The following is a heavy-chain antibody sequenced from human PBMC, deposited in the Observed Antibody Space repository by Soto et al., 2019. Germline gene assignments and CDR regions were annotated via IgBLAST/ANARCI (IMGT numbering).Heavy chain of an antibody. Sequence: QVQLVQSGAEVKKPGSSVKVSCKASGGTFSSYAISWVRQAPGQGLEWMGGIIPIFGTANYAQKFQGRVTITADESTSTAYRELSSLRSEDTAVYYCARDRGYSGYAARYYYGMDVWGQGTTVTVSS. J-gene: IGHJ6*02. D-gene: IGHD5-12*01. V-gene: IGHV1-69*01. CDR1: GGTFSSYA. CDR3: ARDRGYSGYAARYYYGMDV. CDR2: IIPIFGTA.